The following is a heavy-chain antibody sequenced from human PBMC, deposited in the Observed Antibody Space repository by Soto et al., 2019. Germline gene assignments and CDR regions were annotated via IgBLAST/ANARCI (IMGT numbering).Heavy chain of an antibody. V-gene: IGHV4-30-4*01. D-gene: IGHD2-21*02. J-gene: IGHJ4*02. CDR1: GGSISSGDHY. CDR2: ISYSGNT. Sequence: QVQLQASGPGLVKPSQTLSLTCTVSGGSISSGDHYWSWIRQPPGKGLEWIGYISYSGNTYYNPSLKSRLTISVDTSRNQFSLELSSVTAADAAVYYCGRVLYKATATPFDCWGQGTLVAVSS. CDR3: GRVLYKATATPFDC.